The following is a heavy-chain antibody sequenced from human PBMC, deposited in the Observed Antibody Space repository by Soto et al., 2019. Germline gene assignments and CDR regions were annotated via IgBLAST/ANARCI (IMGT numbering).Heavy chain of an antibody. J-gene: IGHJ5*02. CDR3: ARAIRLESWFDR. CDR2: INSDGST. D-gene: IGHD4-17*01. CDR1: GGSLFGDY. V-gene: IGHV4-4*07. Sequence: SETLSLTCTVSGGSLFGDYCTWIRQPAGGGLEWIGRINSDGSTTYRRPRKSRITMSVDPSSKHFSLNVTSVRAADTASYFCARAIRLESWFDRSGPLIQITFSS.